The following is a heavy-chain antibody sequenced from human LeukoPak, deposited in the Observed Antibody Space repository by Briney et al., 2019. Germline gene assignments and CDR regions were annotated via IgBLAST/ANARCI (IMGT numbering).Heavy chain of an antibody. V-gene: IGHV4-59*01. Sequence: SETLSLTCTVSGGSISSYYWSWIRQPPGKGLEWIGYIYYSGSTNYNPSLKSRVTISVDTSKNQFSLKLSSVIAADTAVYYCARAPNYYYYYMDVWGKGTTVTVSS. J-gene: IGHJ6*03. CDR3: ARAPNYYYYYMDV. CDR1: GGSISSYY. CDR2: IYYSGST.